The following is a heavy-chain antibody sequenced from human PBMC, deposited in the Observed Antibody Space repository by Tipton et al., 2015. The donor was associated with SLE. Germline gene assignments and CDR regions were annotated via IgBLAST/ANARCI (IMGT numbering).Heavy chain of an antibody. CDR2: VSGSGDGT. CDR3: ANRSLAGYYFHY. V-gene: IGHV3-23*01. Sequence: SLRLSCAASGFTFSNHAMTWVRQAPGKGLEWVSAVSGSGDGTYYADSVKGRFTISRDNYKNTLYLHMDGLRAEDTAVYFCANRSLAGYYFHYWGQGALVTVSS. D-gene: IGHD6-19*01. J-gene: IGHJ4*02. CDR1: GFTFSNHA.